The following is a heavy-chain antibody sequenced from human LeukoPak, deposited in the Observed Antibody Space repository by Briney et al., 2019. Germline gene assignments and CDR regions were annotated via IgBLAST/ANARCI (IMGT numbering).Heavy chain of an antibody. Sequence: SETLSLTCAVYGGSFSGYYWSWIRQPPGKGLEWIGEINHSGSTNYNPSLKSRVTISVGTSKNQFSLKLSSVTAADTAVYYCARALWFGGWFDAFDIWGQGTMVTVSS. CDR1: GGSFSGYY. D-gene: IGHD3-10*01. J-gene: IGHJ3*02. CDR3: ARALWFGGWFDAFDI. CDR2: INHSGST. V-gene: IGHV4-34*01.